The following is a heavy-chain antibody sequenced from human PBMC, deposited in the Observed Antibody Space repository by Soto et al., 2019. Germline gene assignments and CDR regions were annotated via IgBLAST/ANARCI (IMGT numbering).Heavy chain of an antibody. J-gene: IGHJ6*02. CDR1: GFTFSSYG. D-gene: IGHD2-2*01. V-gene: IGHV3-33*01. CDR2: IWYDGSNK. CDR3: ARARVVGGSGMDV. Sequence: GESLKISCAASGFTFSSYGMHWVRQAPGKGLEWVAVIWYDGSNKYYADSVKGRFTISRDNSKNTLYLQMNSLRAEDTAVYYCARARVVGGSGMDVWGQGTTVTVSS.